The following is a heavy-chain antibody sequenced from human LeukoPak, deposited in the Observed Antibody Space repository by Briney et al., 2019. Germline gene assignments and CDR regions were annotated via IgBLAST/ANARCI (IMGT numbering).Heavy chain of an antibody. J-gene: IGHJ4*02. CDR1: GYTFTSYY. CDR3: ARGAGMATMNFDY. D-gene: IGHD5-24*01. V-gene: IGHV1-46*01. Sequence: ASVKVSCKASGYTFTSYYMHWVRQAPGQGLEWMGIINPSGGSTSYAQKFQGRVTITADESTSTAYMELSSLRSEDTAVYYCARGAGMATMNFDYWGQGTLVTVSS. CDR2: INPSGGST.